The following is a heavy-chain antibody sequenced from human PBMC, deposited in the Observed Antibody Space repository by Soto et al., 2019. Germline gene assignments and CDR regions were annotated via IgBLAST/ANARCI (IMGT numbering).Heavy chain of an antibody. CDR1: GFTFSSHA. V-gene: IGHV3-23*01. D-gene: IGHD6-13*01. CDR2: ISGSGGST. Sequence: PRGSPRLSCAASGFTFSSHAMSWVRQAPGKGLEWVSAISGSGGSTYYADSVKGRFTISRDNSRNTLYLQMNSLRAEDTAVYYCAKLSAAARGMDVWGQGTTVTVSS. CDR3: AKLSAAARGMDV. J-gene: IGHJ6*02.